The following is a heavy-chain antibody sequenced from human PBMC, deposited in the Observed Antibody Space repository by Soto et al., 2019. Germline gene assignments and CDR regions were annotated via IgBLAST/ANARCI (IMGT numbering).Heavy chain of an antibody. V-gene: IGHV1-69*13. CDR2: IIPKLGSA. D-gene: IGHD2-15*01. Sequence: SVKVSCKASGGGHLRDYRTTWVRRAPGQGLEWMGGIIPKLGSANYAQNFQGRVTITADESTNTVYMELRSLRSEDTAVYYCARDSGYQVVVAATPPYMDVWGKGTTVTVSS. J-gene: IGHJ6*03. CDR1: GGGHLRDYR. CDR3: ARDSGYQVVVAATPPYMDV.